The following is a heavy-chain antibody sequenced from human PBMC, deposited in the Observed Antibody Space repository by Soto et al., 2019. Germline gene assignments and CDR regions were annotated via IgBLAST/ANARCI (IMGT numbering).Heavy chain of an antibody. J-gene: IGHJ4*02. CDR3: ARPSGYDLRAYYFDY. CDR2: IYYSGST. V-gene: IGHV4-39*01. Sequence: SETLSLTCTVSGGSISSSSYYWGWIRQPPGKGLEWIGSIYYSGSTYYNPSLKGRVTISVDTSKNQFSLKLSSVTAADTAVYYCARPSGYDLRAYYFDYWGQGTLVTVSS. CDR1: GGSISSSSYY. D-gene: IGHD5-12*01.